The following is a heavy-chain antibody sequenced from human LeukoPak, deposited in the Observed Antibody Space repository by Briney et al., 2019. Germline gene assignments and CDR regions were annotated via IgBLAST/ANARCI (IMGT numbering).Heavy chain of an antibody. Sequence: GGSLRLSCAASGFTFSRHSIHWVRQAPGKGLDWVSSISGGSFYIYYVDSVKGRFTASRDDAKNSVFLQMNSLRDEDTAIYYCTAGHAILGSTCSAYWGQGTLLTVSS. J-gene: IGHJ4*02. CDR1: GFTFSRHS. CDR3: TAGHAILGSTCSAY. V-gene: IGHV3-21*01. D-gene: IGHD3-10*02. CDR2: ISGGSFYI.